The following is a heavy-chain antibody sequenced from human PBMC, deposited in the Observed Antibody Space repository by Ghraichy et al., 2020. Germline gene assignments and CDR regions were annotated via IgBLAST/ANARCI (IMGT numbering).Heavy chain of an antibody. D-gene: IGHD6-6*01. CDR1: GYTFTSYA. CDR2: INAGNGNT. V-gene: IGHV1-3*01. Sequence: ASVKVSCKASGYTFTSYAMHWVRQAPGQRLEWMGWINAGNGNTKYSQKFQGRVTITRDTSASTAYMELSSLRSEDTAVYYCARESIAARRWGDAFDIWGQGTMVTVSS. J-gene: IGHJ3*02. CDR3: ARESIAARRWGDAFDI.